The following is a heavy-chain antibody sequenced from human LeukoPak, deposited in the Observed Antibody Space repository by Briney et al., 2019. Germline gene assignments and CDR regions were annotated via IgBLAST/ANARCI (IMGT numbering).Heavy chain of an antibody. D-gene: IGHD3-3*01. Sequence: PGGSLRLSCAASGFTFSSYEMNWVRQAPGKGLEWVSYISSSGSTIYYADSVKGRFTISRDNAKNSLYLQMNSLRAEDTAVYYCARTGYDFWSGPPDYWSQGTLDTVSS. V-gene: IGHV3-48*03. CDR3: ARTGYDFWSGPPDY. CDR1: GFTFSSYE. J-gene: IGHJ4*02. CDR2: ISSSGSTI.